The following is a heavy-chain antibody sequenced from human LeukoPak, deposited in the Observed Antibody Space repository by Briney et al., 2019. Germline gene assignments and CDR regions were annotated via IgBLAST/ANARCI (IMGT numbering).Heavy chain of an antibody. CDR1: GFTFGDYL. Sequence: PGGSLRLSCTASGFTFGDYLMSWFRQAPGKGLEWIGFISGGTTEYVASVKGRFTIPRDDSTSIAYLQMNSLTTEDTAVYYCSRGSGWLSVYWGQGTLVTVSS. CDR2: ISGGTT. J-gene: IGHJ4*02. V-gene: IGHV3-49*03. D-gene: IGHD6-19*01. CDR3: SRGSGWLSVY.